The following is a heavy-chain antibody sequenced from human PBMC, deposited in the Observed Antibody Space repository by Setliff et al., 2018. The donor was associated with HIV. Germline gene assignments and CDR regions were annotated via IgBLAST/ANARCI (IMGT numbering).Heavy chain of an antibody. D-gene: IGHD2-21*02. CDR2: IYYSESADY. CDR1: GGSISNYY. J-gene: IGHJ4*02. V-gene: IGHV4-59*01. CDR3: ATDNCGGDCYLNY. Sequence: LSLTCTVSGGSISNYYWNWIRQSPGKGLEWIGYIYYSESADYNYNPSLKSRVTISVDTSKSQFSLNLSSVTAADTALYYCATDNCGGDCYLNYWGLGTLVTVSS.